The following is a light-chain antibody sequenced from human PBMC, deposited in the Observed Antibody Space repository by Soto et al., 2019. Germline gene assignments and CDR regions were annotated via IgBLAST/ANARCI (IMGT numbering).Light chain of an antibody. CDR1: QSVSSN. CDR2: RAS. J-gene: IGKJ1*01. Sequence: EIVMTQSPATLSVSPGERATLSCRASQSVSSNLAWYQQKPGQAPRLLIYRASARATGIPARFSGSESGTEFTLTISSLQSEDFAVYYCQQYNNWPGTLGQGTKVEIK. V-gene: IGKV3-15*01. CDR3: QQYNNWPGT.